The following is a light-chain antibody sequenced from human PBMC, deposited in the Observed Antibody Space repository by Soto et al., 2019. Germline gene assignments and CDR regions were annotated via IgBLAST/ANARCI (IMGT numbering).Light chain of an antibody. V-gene: IGKV1-6*01. J-gene: IGKJ4*01. CDR3: LQDYRYPLT. Sequence: ATQMTQSPSSLSASVVDRVTITCRASQYIRNDLGWYQQKPGKAPKLLIYAAYTLQSGVPSRFSGSGSGTDFSLTISSLQPEDFATYYCLQDYRYPLTFGSGTKVEIK. CDR2: AAY. CDR1: QYIRND.